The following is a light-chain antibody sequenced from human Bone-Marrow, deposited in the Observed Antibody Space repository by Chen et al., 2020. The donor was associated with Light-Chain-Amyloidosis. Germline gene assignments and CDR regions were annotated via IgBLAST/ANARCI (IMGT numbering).Light chain of an antibody. Sequence: DIVMTQSPDSLAVSLGERATINCKSSQSVFSSSDNKNSLAWYQQKPGQPPKLLISRASTRESGVPDRVSGSGTGTDFTLTISSLQAEDVAVYYCQQYHSWKTFGQGTKVEIK. V-gene: IGKV4-1*01. CDR3: QQYHSWKT. CDR2: RAS. J-gene: IGKJ1*01. CDR1: QSVFSSSDNKNS.